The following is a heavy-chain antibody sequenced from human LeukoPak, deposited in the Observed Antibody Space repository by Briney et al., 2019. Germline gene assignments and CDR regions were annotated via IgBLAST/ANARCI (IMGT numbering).Heavy chain of an antibody. J-gene: IGHJ4*02. D-gene: IGHD3-10*01. V-gene: IGHV3-30*02. Sequence: GGSLRLSCAASGFTFSSYGMHWVRQAPGKGLEWVAFIRYDGSNKYYADSVKGRFTISRDNSKNTLYLQMNSLRAEDMAVYYCAKGNYYGSGSYYNYFDYWGQGTLVTVSS. CDR1: GFTFSSYG. CDR3: AKGNYYGSGSYYNYFDY. CDR2: IRYDGSNK.